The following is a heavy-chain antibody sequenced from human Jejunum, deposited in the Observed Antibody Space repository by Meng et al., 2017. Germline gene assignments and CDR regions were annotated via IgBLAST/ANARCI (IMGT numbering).Heavy chain of an antibody. CDR1: GYPFTTNG. CDR3: ARSRDYAHDY. J-gene: IGHJ4*02. Sequence: VQLVQVGAEVKKPGASVKVSCKASGYPFTTNGITWVRQAPGQGLEWMGWISAYSGNTNYAQKVQGRVTLTTDTSTTTAYMELRSLRSDDTAVYYCARSRDYAHDYWGQGTLVTVSS. D-gene: IGHD4-17*01. V-gene: IGHV1-18*01. CDR2: ISAYSGNT.